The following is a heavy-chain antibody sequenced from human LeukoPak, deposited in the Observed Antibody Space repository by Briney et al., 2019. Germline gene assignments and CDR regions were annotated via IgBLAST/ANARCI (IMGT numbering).Heavy chain of an antibody. CDR3: ARNVIGDLVGAFDI. D-gene: IGHD2-15*01. J-gene: IGHJ3*02. Sequence: DPGGSLRLSCAASGFTFSTYSMHWVRQAPGKGLEWVSSISSSSTYIYSSDSLKGRFTISRDNIKNSLYLQVDSLRAEDTAVYYCARNVIGDLVGAFDIWGQGTMVTVSS. V-gene: IGHV3-21*06. CDR1: GFTFSTYS. CDR2: ISSSSTYI.